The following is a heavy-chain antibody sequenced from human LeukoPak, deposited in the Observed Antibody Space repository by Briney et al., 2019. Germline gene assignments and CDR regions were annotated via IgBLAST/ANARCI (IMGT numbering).Heavy chain of an antibody. V-gene: IGHV3-30-3*01. J-gene: IGHJ4*02. CDR1: GFTFSSYA. CDR3: ARGNSSSRGFYFDY. D-gene: IGHD6-13*01. Sequence: PGGSLRLSCAASGFTFSSYAMHWVRQAPGKGLEWVAVISYDGSNKYYADSMKGRFTISRDNSKNTLYLQMNSLRAEDTAVYYCARGNSSSRGFYFDYWGQGTLVTVSS. CDR2: ISYDGSNK.